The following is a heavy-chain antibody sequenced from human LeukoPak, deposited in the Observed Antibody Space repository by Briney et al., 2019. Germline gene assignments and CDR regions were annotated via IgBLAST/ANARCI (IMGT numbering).Heavy chain of an antibody. CDR3: ARVSDLLPAQTLIDY. V-gene: IGHV4-31*03. CDR2: IYYSVST. D-gene: IGHD2-15*01. CDR1: GGSISSGGYY. J-gene: IGHJ4*02. Sequence: SQTLSLTCTFSGGSISSGGYYRSWIRQPPGKGLERIVHIYYSVSTYYNPPLKSRVTISVDTSKNQFSLKLSSVTAADTAVYYCARVSDLLPAQTLIDYWGQGTLVTVSS.